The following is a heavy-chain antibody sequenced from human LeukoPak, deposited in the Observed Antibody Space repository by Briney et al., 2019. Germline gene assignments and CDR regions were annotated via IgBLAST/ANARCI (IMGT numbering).Heavy chain of an antibody. CDR2: INHSGST. Sequence: SETLSLTCAVYGGSFSGYYWSWIRQPPGKGLEWIGEINHSGSTNYNPSLKSRVIISVDTSKNQFSLKLSSVTAADTAVYYCARGRQQLVQLRSYYGMDVWGKGTTVTVSS. CDR1: GGSFSGYY. D-gene: IGHD6-13*01. J-gene: IGHJ6*04. CDR3: ARGRQQLVQLRSYYGMDV. V-gene: IGHV4-34*01.